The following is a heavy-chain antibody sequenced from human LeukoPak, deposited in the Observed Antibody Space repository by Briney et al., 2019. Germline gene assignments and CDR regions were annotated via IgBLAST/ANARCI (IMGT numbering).Heavy chain of an antibody. D-gene: IGHD3-10*01. Sequence: ASVKVSCKASGYTFTSYGISWVRQAPGQGLEWMGWISAYNGNTNYAQKLQGRVTMTTDTSTSTAYMELRSLRSDDTAVCYCARVSSTTITMVRGVKSDAFDIWGQGTMVTVSS. V-gene: IGHV1-18*01. CDR2: ISAYNGNT. CDR3: ARVSSTTITMVRGVKSDAFDI. J-gene: IGHJ3*02. CDR1: GYTFTSYG.